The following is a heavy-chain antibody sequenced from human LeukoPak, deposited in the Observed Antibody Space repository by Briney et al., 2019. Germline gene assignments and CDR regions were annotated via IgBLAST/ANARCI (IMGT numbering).Heavy chain of an antibody. CDR2: IIPILGIA. CDR3: ASDYGGNSGQKGQVY. CDR1: GGTFSSYA. J-gene: IGHJ4*02. D-gene: IGHD4-23*01. Sequence: ASVKVSCKASGGTFSSYAISWVRQAPGQGLEWMGRIIPILGIANYAQKFQGRVTITADKSTSTAYMELGSLRSEDTAVYYCASDYGGNSGQKGQVYWGQGTLVTVSS. V-gene: IGHV1-69*04.